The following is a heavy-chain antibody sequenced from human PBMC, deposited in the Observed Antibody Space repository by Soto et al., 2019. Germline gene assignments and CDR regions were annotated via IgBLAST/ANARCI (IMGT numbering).Heavy chain of an antibody. CDR3: ARSVLFRGLNRAFDI. Sequence: PGGSLRLSCSASGFTFSSFNMHWVRQAPGKGLEWVSSISGTTKYIYYGDSVKGRFTISRDNAENSMFLQMNSLRVEDTAVYYCARSVLFRGLNRAFDIWGQGTLVTVYS. J-gene: IGHJ4*03. CDR1: GFTFSSFN. V-gene: IGHV3-21*01. D-gene: IGHD3-10*01. CDR2: ISGTTKYI.